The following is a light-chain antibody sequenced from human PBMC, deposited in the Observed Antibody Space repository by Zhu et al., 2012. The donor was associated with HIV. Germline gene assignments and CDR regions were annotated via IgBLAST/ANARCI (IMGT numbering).Light chain of an antibody. CDR1: ESISRY. J-gene: IGKJ3*01. CDR3: QQLNTYPLFT. CDR2: DAS. Sequence: DVQLTQSPSFLSASVGDRVTITCRASESISRYLAWYQQKPGKAPKLLIYDASTLQSGAPSTFSGSGSGTEFTLTISNLQPEDFAVYYCQQLNTYPLFTFGPGTKVDIK. V-gene: IGKV1-9*01.